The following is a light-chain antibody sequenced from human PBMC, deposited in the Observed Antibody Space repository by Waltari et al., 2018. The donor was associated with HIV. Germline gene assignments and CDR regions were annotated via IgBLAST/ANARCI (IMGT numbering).Light chain of an antibody. CDR3: QQYDTWPPKT. CDR1: QNIGTN. V-gene: IGKV3-15*01. J-gene: IGKJ1*01. Sequence: EIVMTQSPATLSVSPGERATLSCRASQNIGTNLAWYQQKPGQAPRLLIYGASTRATGIPARFSGSGAGTEFTLAISSLQAEDFAVYYCQQYDTWPPKTFGQWTKVEIK. CDR2: GAS.